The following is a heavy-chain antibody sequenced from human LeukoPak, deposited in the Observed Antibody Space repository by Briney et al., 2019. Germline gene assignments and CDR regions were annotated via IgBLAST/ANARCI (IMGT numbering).Heavy chain of an antibody. D-gene: IGHD5-18*01. CDR2: IYTSGST. CDR3: ASAGYSYGYSLDY. J-gene: IGHJ4*02. V-gene: IGHV4-4*07. Sequence: PSETLSLTCTVSGGSISSYCWSWIRQPAGKGLEWIGRIYTSGSTNYNPSLKSRVTMSVDTSKNQFSLKLSSVTAADTAVYYCASAGYSYGYSLDYWGQGTLVTVSS. CDR1: GGSISSYC.